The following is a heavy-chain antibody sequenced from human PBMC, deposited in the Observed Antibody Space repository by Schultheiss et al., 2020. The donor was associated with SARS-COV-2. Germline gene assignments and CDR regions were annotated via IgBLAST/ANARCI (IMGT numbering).Heavy chain of an antibody. Sequence: SVKVSCKASGYTFTSYGISWVRQAPGQGLEWMGGIIPIFGTANYAQKFQGRVTITADESTSTAYMELSSLRSDDTAVYYCARDGSVNNNWFDPWGQGTLVTVSS. CDR2: IIPIFGTA. CDR3: ARDGSVNNNWFDP. CDR1: GYTFTSYG. D-gene: IGHD2/OR15-2a*01. V-gene: IGHV1-69*13. J-gene: IGHJ5*02.